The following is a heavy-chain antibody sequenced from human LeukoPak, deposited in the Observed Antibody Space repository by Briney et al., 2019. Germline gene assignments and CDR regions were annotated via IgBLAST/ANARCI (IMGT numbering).Heavy chain of an antibody. Sequence: SETLSLTCTVSGGSISSSSYYWGWIRQPPGKGLEWIGSIYYSGSTYYNPSLKSRVTISVDTSKNQFSLKLSSVTAADTAVYYCASFKNTAGPGFDYWGQGTLVTVSS. CDR1: GGSISSSSYY. V-gene: IGHV4-39*01. CDR2: IYYSGST. CDR3: ASFKNTAGPGFDY. D-gene: IGHD2/OR15-2a*01. J-gene: IGHJ4*02.